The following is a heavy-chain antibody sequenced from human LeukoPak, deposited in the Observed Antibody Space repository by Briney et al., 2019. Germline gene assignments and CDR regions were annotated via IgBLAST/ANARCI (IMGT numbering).Heavy chain of an antibody. V-gene: IGHV1-46*01. CDR2: ISPSGGST. CDR3: ARDVGYCSSTSCHPVGNFDY. CDR1: GYTFTSYY. D-gene: IGHD2-2*01. J-gene: IGHJ4*02. Sequence: GASVKVSCKASGYTFTSYYMHWVRQAPGQGLEWMGIISPSGGSTSYAQKFPGRVTMTRDTSTSTVYMELSSLRSEDTAVYYCARDVGYCSSTSCHPVGNFDYWGQGTLVTVSS.